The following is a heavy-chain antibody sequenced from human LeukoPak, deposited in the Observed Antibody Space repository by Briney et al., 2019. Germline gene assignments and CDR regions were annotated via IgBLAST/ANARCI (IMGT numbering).Heavy chain of an antibody. V-gene: IGHV3-21*01. D-gene: IGHD1-26*01. CDR1: GFTFSSYS. Sequence: PGGSLRLSCAASGFTFSSYSMNWVRQAPGKGLEWVSSISSSSSYIYYADSVKGRFTISRDNAKNSLYLQMNSLRAEDTAVYYCARFFAGIVGASDAFDIWGQGTMVTVSS. CDR2: ISSSSSYI. CDR3: ARFFAGIVGASDAFDI. J-gene: IGHJ3*02.